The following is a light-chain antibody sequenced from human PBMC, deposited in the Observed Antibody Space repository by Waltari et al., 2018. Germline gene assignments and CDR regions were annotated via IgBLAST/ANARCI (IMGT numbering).Light chain of an antibody. CDR1: SSNIGRSY. CDR3: GTWDSGLSVVV. V-gene: IGLV1-51*01. Sequence: QSVLTQPPSVSAAPGQRVTISCSGSSSNIGRSYVCWYQHVPGTAPKLLIYDHEKPLPEIPGRFSGSKSGTSAVLGITGLQTEDEADYYCGTWDSGLSVVVFGGGTRLTVL. J-gene: IGLJ2*01. CDR2: DHE.